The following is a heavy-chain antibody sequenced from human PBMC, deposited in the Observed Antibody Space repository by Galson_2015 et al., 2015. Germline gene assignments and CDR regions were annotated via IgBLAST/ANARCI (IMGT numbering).Heavy chain of an antibody. CDR3: ARRMVTTGDFDY. CDR2: INPSGGGT. J-gene: IGHJ4*02. D-gene: IGHD1-1*01. V-gene: IGHV1-46*01. Sequence: SVKASCKASGYTFSSYSIHWVRQAPGQGLEWMGIINPSGGGTSYAQRFQGRVTMTRDTSKSTVYMELSSPRSDDTAVYYCARRMVTTGDFDYWGQGTLVTVSS. CDR1: GYTFSSYS.